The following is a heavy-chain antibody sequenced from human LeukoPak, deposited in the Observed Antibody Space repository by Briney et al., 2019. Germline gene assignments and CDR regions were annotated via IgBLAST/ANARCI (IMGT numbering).Heavy chain of an antibody. CDR3: ARVGYYDSRNDAFDI. V-gene: IGHV1-18*01. Sequence: ASVKVSCKASGGTFSSYAISWVRQAPGQGLEWMGWISAYNGNTNYAQKLQGRVTMTTDTSTSTAYMELRSLRSDDTAVYYCARVGYYDSRNDAFDIWGQGTMVTVSS. CDR2: ISAYNGNT. D-gene: IGHD3-22*01. CDR1: GGTFSSYA. J-gene: IGHJ3*02.